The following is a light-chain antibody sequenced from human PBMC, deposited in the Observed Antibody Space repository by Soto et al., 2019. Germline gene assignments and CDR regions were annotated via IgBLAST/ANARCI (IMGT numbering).Light chain of an antibody. Sequence: IQLTQSPSSLSASVEDRVTITCRASQGISTYLAWYQQKPGKAPKLLIFAASTLHSWLPSRFSGSGSGTDFNFTISSLQPEDFAIYYCQQLNSYPITFGQGTRLEI. CDR1: QGISTY. CDR2: AAS. J-gene: IGKJ5*01. CDR3: QQLNSYPIT. V-gene: IGKV1-9*01.